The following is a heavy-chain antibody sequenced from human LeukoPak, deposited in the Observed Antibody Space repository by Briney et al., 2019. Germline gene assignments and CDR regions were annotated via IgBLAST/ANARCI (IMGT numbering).Heavy chain of an antibody. V-gene: IGHV4-38-2*02. D-gene: IGHD2-2*01. J-gene: IGHJ4*02. Sequence: PSETLSLTCTVSGFSVSSVYYWGWIRQPPGRGLEWIGSIYRSGSTYYNPSLKSRVTISVDTSKNQFSLKLTSVTAADTAVYYYARLVGWYAYYFDYWGQGTLVTVSS. CDR2: IYRSGST. CDR1: GFSVSSVYY. CDR3: ARLVGWYAYYFDY.